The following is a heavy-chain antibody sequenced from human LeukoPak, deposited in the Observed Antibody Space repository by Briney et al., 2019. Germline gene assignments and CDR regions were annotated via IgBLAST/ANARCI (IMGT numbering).Heavy chain of an antibody. V-gene: IGHV3-21*01. J-gene: IGHJ4*02. CDR1: GFTFSSYT. CDR3: ARHVVAVGFDY. Sequence: GGSLRLSCAASGFTFSSYTMNWVRQAPGKGLEWVSSITSSSSYIYYADSVKGRFTNSRDNAKNSLCLQMNSLRAEDTAVYYCARHVVAVGFDYWGQGTLVTVSS. D-gene: IGHD3-22*01. CDR2: ITSSSSYI.